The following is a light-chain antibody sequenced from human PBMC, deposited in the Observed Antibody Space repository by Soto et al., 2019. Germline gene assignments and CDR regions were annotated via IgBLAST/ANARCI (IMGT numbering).Light chain of an antibody. CDR3: QQRSNWPPLT. CDR2: DAS. Sequence: EIVLTQSPATLSLSPGERATLSCRASQSVNNYLAWYQQKPGRAPRLLIYDASIRPTGIPARFSGSGSGTDFTLTISSLEPEDFAVYYCQQRSNWPPLTFGGGTKVDIK. V-gene: IGKV3-11*01. CDR1: QSVNNY. J-gene: IGKJ4*01.